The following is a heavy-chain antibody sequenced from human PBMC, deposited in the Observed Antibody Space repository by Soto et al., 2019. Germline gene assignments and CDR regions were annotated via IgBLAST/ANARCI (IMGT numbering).Heavy chain of an antibody. CDR1: GHNFSTYA. J-gene: IGHJ4*02. CDR2: INSNGGST. D-gene: IGHD6-19*01. V-gene: IGHV3-64D*06. Sequence: PGXPHSLSCSASGHNFSTYAMNWVRQAPGKGLEYVSAINSNGGSTYYTDSVKGRFTISRDNSRNTLYLQMSALRPEDTAVYFCSVEMSTVLDCWGQGTLVTVSA. CDR3: SVEMSTVLDC.